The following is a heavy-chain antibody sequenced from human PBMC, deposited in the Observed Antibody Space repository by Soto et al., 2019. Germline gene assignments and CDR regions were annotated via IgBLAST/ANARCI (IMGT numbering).Heavy chain of an antibody. D-gene: IGHD3-3*01. CDR1: GFTFSRYS. V-gene: IGHV3-48*02. Sequence: GGSLRLSCAASGFTFSRYSMNWVRQAPGKGLEWISYISTTSSSIYYADSVKGRFTISRDNAKNSLFLQMNSLRDEDTAVYYCARKGVAFDYWGQGALVTVSS. J-gene: IGHJ4*02. CDR2: ISTTSSSI. CDR3: ARKGVAFDY.